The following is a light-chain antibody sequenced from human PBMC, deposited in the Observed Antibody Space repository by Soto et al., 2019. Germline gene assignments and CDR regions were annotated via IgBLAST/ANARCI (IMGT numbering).Light chain of an antibody. Sequence: SYELTQPPSVSVAPGQTARITCGGTNIGRKSVHWYPQKPGQAPVVVVYDDRDRPSGIPERFSGSNSGNTAALTISRVEAGDEADYYCQLWDSNSDHVVFGVGTKLTVL. J-gene: IGLJ2*01. CDR2: DDR. CDR1: NIGRKS. CDR3: QLWDSNSDHVV. V-gene: IGLV3-21*02.